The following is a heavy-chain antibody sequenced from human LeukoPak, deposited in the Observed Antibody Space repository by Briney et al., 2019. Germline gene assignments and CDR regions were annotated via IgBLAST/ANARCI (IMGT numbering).Heavy chain of an antibody. CDR3: ARASTYYYDSGAYHYLPLDY. V-gene: IGHV3-21*06. J-gene: IGHJ4*02. CDR1: GFTFTSYS. D-gene: IGHD3-22*01. Sequence: GGSLRLPCAGSGFTFTSYSINWVRQAPGEGLEWVSSISTGSKYMYYADSVKGRFTISRDDAKNSLYLQMNSLRAEDTAVYYCARASTYYYDSGAYHYLPLDYWGQGTLVTVSS. CDR2: ISTGSKYM.